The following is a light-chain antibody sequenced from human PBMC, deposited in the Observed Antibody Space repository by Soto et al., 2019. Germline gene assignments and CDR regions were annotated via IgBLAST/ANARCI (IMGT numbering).Light chain of an antibody. V-gene: IGKV3-11*01. CDR1: LSVSSF. J-gene: IGKJ4*01. Sequence: ETVLTHSPATLSFSPGEGATLSCRASLSVSSFLAWYQQKPGQAPRLLIYDASNRATGIPARFSGSGSGTDFTLTISSLEPEDFAVYYCQQHTNWPLTFGGGTKVDIK. CDR2: DAS. CDR3: QQHTNWPLT.